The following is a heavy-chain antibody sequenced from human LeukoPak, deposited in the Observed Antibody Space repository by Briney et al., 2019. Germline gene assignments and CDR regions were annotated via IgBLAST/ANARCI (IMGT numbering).Heavy chain of an antibody. CDR1: GFTFSSYW. Sequence: GGSLRLSCAASGFTFSSYWMHWVRQAPGQGLVWVSRINSDGSSTSYADSVKGRFTISRDNAKNTAYLQMNSLRAEDTAVYYCARNPRYSSGWYSDYWGQGTLVTVSS. CDR2: INSDGSST. V-gene: IGHV3-74*01. CDR3: ARNPRYSSGWYSDY. D-gene: IGHD6-19*01. J-gene: IGHJ4*02.